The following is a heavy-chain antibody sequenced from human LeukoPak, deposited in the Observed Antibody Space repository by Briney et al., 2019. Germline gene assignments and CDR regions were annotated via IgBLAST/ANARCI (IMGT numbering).Heavy chain of an antibody. J-gene: IGHJ5*02. D-gene: IGHD6-13*01. CDR1: GGSINDYF. CDR2: IYNSGST. V-gene: IGHV4-59*08. CDR3: ARLHFAAAEEFDP. Sequence: SETLSLTCTVSGGSINDYFWSWIRQPPGKGLEWIGYIYNSGSTNYNPPLKSRVSISADTSKNQFSLNLSSVTAADTAVYYCARLHFAAAEEFDPWGQGTLVTVPS.